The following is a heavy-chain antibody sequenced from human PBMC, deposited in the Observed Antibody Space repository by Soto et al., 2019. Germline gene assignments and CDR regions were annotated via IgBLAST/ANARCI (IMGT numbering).Heavy chain of an antibody. D-gene: IGHD4-17*01. J-gene: IGHJ3*02. CDR3: AHPRGYGVFDAVDI. Sequence: EVQLLESGGGVVQPGGSLRLSCAASGFIFSTYAMNWVRQAPGEGLEWVSAISSSGDSTYYAESVRGRFTISRDNSFNTLYLQMSSLRTEDTAVYYCAHPRGYGVFDAVDIWGQATMVTVSS. CDR2: ISSSGDST. V-gene: IGHV3-23*01. CDR1: GFIFSTYA.